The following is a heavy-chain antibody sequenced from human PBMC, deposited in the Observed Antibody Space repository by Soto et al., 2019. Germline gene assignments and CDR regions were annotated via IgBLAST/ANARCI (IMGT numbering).Heavy chain of an antibody. CDR3: ARACSSNSCYDVFDY. CDR2: IYTSGST. D-gene: IGHD2-2*01. V-gene: IGHV4-4*07. Sequence: SETLCLTCTVSGGSISSYYGSWIRQPAGKGLEWIGRIYTSGSTNYNPSLKSRVTMSVDTSKNQFSLKLSSVTAADTAVYYCARACSSNSCYDVFDYWGQGTLVTVSS. J-gene: IGHJ4*02. CDR1: GGSISSYY.